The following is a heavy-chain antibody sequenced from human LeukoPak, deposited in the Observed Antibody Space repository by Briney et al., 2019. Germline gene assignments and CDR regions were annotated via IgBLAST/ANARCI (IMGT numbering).Heavy chain of an antibody. CDR3: ASVKYSYGCYFDY. J-gene: IGHJ4*02. CDR1: GFTFSSYS. V-gene: IGHV3-21*01. D-gene: IGHD5-18*01. CDR2: ISSSSSYI. Sequence: PGGSLRLSCAASGFTFSSYSMNWVRQAPGKGLEWVSSISSSSSYIYYADSVKGRFTISRDNAKNSLYLQMNSLRAEDTAVYYCASVKYSYGCYFDYWGQGTLVTVSS.